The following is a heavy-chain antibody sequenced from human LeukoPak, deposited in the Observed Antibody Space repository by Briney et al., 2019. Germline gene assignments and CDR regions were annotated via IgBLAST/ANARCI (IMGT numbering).Heavy chain of an antibody. V-gene: IGHV3-23*01. CDR2: ISGSGGST. Sequence: GGSLRLSCAASGFTFSSYAMSWVRQAPGKGLEWVSAISGSGGSTYYADSVKGRFTISRDNSKNTLYLKMNSLRAEDTAVYYCAKDMYSSSWSRVSFYFDYWGQGTLVTVSS. CDR3: AKDMYSSSWSRVSFYFDY. D-gene: IGHD6-13*01. CDR1: GFTFSSYA. J-gene: IGHJ4*02.